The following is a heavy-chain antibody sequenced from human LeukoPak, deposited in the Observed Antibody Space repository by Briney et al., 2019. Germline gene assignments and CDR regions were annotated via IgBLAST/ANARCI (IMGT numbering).Heavy chain of an antibody. CDR3: ARDREYCSSTTCYNAFDI. D-gene: IGHD2-2*02. CDR2: IIPILDLA. CDR1: GGTFISNA. Sequence: SVTVSCKASGGTFISNAINWVRQAPGQGLEWVGRIIPILDLANYAQKFQGRVTITADKSTSTAYMELSSLRSEDTALYYCARDREYCSSTTCYNAFDIWGQGTMVTVSS. V-gene: IGHV1-69*04. J-gene: IGHJ3*02.